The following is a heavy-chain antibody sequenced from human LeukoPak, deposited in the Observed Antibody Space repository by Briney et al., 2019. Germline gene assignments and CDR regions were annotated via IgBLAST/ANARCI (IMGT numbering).Heavy chain of an antibody. Sequence: SETLSLTCTVSGGSISSSSYYWGWIRQPPGKGLEWIGSIYYSGSTYYNSSLKSRVTISVDTSKNQFSLKLSSVTAADTAVYYCAREVVPAADNYYYYMDVWGKGTTVTVSS. CDR1: GGSISSSSYY. CDR3: AREVVPAADNYYYYMDV. D-gene: IGHD2-2*01. V-gene: IGHV4-39*07. J-gene: IGHJ6*03. CDR2: IYYSGST.